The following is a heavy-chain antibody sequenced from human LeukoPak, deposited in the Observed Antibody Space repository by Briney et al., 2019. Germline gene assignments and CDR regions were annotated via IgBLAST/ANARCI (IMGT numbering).Heavy chain of an antibody. CDR1: GYTFTSYE. CDR3: ARVGSYDSSGYYSPQNAFDY. D-gene: IGHD3-22*01. Sequence: GASVKVSYKASGYTFTSYEINWVRQATRQGVEWMGGMNTNSGNTGYAQKFQGRVTMTSNTSISTTYMEMSSIRYEDTAVYYCARVGSYDSSGYYSPQNAFDYWGQGTLVTVSS. V-gene: IGHV1-8*01. CDR2: MNTNSGNT. J-gene: IGHJ4*02.